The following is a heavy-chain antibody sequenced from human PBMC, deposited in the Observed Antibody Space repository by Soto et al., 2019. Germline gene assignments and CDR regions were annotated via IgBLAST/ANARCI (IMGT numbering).Heavy chain of an antibody. V-gene: IGHV1-69*01. CDR3: ASSVRYSSSPRRPNWFDP. J-gene: IGHJ5*02. Sequence: PVTVSCNASGGTFSSYAISWVRQAPGHELERLGGIIPIFGTANYAQKFQGRVTMTADESTGTAYMELSSLRSEDTAVYYCASSVRYSSSPRRPNWFDPWGQGTLVTASS. CDR1: GGTFSSYA. D-gene: IGHD6-6*01. CDR2: IIPIFGTA.